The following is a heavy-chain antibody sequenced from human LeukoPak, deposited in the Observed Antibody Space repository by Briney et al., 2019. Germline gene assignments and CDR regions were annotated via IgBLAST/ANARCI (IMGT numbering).Heavy chain of an antibody. V-gene: IGHV4-34*01. CDR1: NGSFSGYF. Sequence: SEPLSLTCAVYNGSFSGYFWSWLRQPPGKGLEWIGENNHSGSTNYSPSLKSRVTISVDTSKNQFSLKLSSVTAADTAMYYCARQWGRLGFDYWGQGTLVTVSS. CDR2: NNHSGST. CDR3: ARQWGRLGFDY. J-gene: IGHJ4*02. D-gene: IGHD2-8*01.